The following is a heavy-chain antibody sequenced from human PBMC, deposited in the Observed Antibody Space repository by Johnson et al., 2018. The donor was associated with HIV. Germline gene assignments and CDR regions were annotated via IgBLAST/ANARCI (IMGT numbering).Heavy chain of an antibody. CDR1: GFTFSDYS. D-gene: IGHD3-22*01. Sequence: QVQLVESGGGLVKPGGSLRLSCAASGFTFSDYSMSWIRQAPGKGLEWVSYIKSGGKTIYYADSVKGRFTISRDNAKNALFLQMNSLRAEDTAVFYCASDRGGYYYDSNGLDAFDIWGQGTMVTVSS. J-gene: IGHJ3*02. V-gene: IGHV3-11*04. CDR2: IKSGGKTI. CDR3: ASDRGGYYYDSNGLDAFDI.